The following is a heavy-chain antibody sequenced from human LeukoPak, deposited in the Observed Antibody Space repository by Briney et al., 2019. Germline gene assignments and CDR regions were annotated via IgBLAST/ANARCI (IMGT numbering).Heavy chain of an antibody. Sequence: ASVKVSCKTSGYTFTSYAISWVRQAPGQGLEWMGWINTNTGNPTYAQGFTGRYAFSLDASVSTAYLQISGLQADDTAVYYCGRDPKLGIRGYTYGYIDYWGQGTLVTVSS. J-gene: IGHJ4*02. CDR1: GYTFTSYA. D-gene: IGHD5-18*01. CDR3: GRDPKLGIRGYTYGYIDY. CDR2: INTNTGNP. V-gene: IGHV7-4-1*02.